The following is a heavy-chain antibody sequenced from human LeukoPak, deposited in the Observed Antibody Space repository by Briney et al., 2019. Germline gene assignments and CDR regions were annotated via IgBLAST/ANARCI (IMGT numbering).Heavy chain of an antibody. V-gene: IGHV3-30*18. Sequence: GGSLRLSCAASGFTFSSYGMHWVRQAPGKGLEWVAVISYDGSSKYYADSVKGRFTISRDNSKNTLYLQMNSLRAEDTAVYYCAKDGMITFGGVIVIAPSYYYYGMDVWGQGTTVTVSS. CDR3: AKDGMITFGGVIVIAPSYYYYGMDV. CDR2: ISYDGSSK. CDR1: GFTFSSYG. J-gene: IGHJ6*02. D-gene: IGHD3-16*02.